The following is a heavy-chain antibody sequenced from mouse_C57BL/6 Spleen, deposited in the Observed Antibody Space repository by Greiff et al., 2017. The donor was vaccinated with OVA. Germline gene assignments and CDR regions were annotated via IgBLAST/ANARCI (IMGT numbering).Heavy chain of an antibody. CDR3: ARDKNYDYDWYIDV. J-gene: IGHJ1*03. CDR1: GYSITSGYD. Sequence: EVKLMESGPGMVKPSQSLSLTCTVTGYSITSGYDWHWIRHFPGNKLEWMGYISYSGSTNYKPSLKSRIPITHDTSKNQFFLKLNSVTTEDTATYYCARDKNYDYDWYIDVWGTGTTVTVSS. V-gene: IGHV3-1*01. D-gene: IGHD2-4*01. CDR2: ISYSGST.